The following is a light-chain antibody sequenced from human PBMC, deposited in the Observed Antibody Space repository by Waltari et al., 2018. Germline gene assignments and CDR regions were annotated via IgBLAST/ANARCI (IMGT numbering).Light chain of an antibody. CDR3: QQYKTNPWT. Sequence: DIQMTQSPSTLCASVGDRVTITCRASQSINTWLAWYQQKPGKAPKPLIYKASSLEGGVPSRFSGSGSGTEFILTIRSLQPDDCATYHCQQYKTNPWTFGQGTKVEIK. CDR1: QSINTW. J-gene: IGKJ1*01. CDR2: KAS. V-gene: IGKV1-5*03.